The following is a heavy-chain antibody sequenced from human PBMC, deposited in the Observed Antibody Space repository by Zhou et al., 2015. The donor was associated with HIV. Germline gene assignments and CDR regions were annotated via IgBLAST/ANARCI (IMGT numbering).Heavy chain of an antibody. J-gene: IGHJ4*02. D-gene: IGHD2-2*03. Sequence: QVQLVQSGAEVKKPGASVKVSCKASGYTFTGYYMHWVRQAPGQGLEWMGWINPNSGGTNYAQKFQGRVTMTRDTSISTAYMELSRLRSDDTAVYYCARGGGYCSSTSCPMPFDYWGQGTLVTVSS. CDR2: INPNSGGT. CDR3: ARGGGYCSSTSCPMPFDY. V-gene: IGHV1-2*02. CDR1: GYTFTGYY.